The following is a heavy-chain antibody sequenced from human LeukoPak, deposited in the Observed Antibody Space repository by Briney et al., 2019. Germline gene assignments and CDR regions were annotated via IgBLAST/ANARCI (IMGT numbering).Heavy chain of an antibody. Sequence: TGGSLRLSCAASGFTFSSYWMNWVRQAPGKGLEWVANIKQDGSEKKYVDSVKGRFTISRDNAKNFLYLQMQSLRVEDTALYYCIKGGGSYHGYFDSWGQGTLVTVSS. CDR3: IKGGGSYHGYFDS. D-gene: IGHD3-16*02. CDR1: GFTFSSYW. V-gene: IGHV3-7*03. J-gene: IGHJ4*02. CDR2: IKQDGSEK.